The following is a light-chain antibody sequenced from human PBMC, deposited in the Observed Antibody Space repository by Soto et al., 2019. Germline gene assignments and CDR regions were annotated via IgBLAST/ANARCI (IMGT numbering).Light chain of an antibody. CDR1: QSVSSH. CDR3: VQRTPWPWT. V-gene: IGKV3-11*01. CDR2: DAS. J-gene: IGKJ1*01. Sequence: EIVLPQSPGTLSLSPGERATLSCRASQSVSSHLAWYQQKPGQAPRLLIYDASSRATGIPARFSGSGSGTDFPLTISSLEPEDFAVYHCVQRTPWPWTCGQGSNVEIK.